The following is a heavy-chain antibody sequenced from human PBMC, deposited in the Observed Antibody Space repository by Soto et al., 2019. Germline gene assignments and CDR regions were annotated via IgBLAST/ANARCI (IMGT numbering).Heavy chain of an antibody. CDR2: INHSGRT. CDR3: AKQHSSHCHHGS. V-gene: IGHV4-34*01. Sequence: LDCRGAENGEAGSGGQWCWIRQSPGKGLEWIGEINHSGRTDYNPSLKSRLTISTDTSKKQFSLRLTSVTAAVTGGYYCAKQHSSHCHHGSRGR. CDR1: GEAGSGGQ. D-gene: IGHD1-1*01. J-gene: IGHJ2*01.